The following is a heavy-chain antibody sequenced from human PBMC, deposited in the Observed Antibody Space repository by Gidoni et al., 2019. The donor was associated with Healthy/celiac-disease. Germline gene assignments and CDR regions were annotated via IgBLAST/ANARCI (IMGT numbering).Heavy chain of an antibody. CDR1: GGTFSSYT. D-gene: IGHD2-2*01. CDR3: ASGKAEQYRSDHIDY. V-gene: IGHV1-69*02. Sequence: QVQLVQSGAEVKKPGSSVKVSCTASGGTFSSYTISWVRPATGQGLELMGRIIPILGIANYAQKVQGRVTITADKATSTAYMELSSLRSEDTAVYYCASGKAEQYRSDHIDYWGQGTLVTVSS. J-gene: IGHJ4*02. CDR2: IIPILGIA.